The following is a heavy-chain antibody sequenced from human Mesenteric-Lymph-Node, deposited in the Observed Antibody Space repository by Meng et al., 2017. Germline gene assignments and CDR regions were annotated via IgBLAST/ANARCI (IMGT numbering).Heavy chain of an antibody. CDR1: GFTFSGYG. J-gene: IGHJ4*02. CDR2: ISNVNNHI. Sequence: GESLKISCAASGFTFSGYGMNWVRQAPGKGLEWISFISNVNNHIYYADSVKGRFTISRDNAQNSLCLQMNSLRAEDTAVYYCARVFVSGPPDFWGQGTLVTVSS. V-gene: IGHV3-21*01. CDR3: ARVFVSGPPDF. D-gene: IGHD3-16*01.